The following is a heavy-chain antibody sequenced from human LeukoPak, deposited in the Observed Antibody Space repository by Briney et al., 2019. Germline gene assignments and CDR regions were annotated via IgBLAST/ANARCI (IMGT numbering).Heavy chain of an antibody. CDR2: IDTTSEYI. Sequence: GGSLRLSCVASGFSFSSYNMNWVRHSPTKGLEWVASIDTTSEYIFYTDSLKGRFTISRDNAKNSLYLQMNSLRAEDTALYYCARDPHIYCGGDCYSDYWGQGTLVTVSS. V-gene: IGHV3-21*04. CDR1: GFSFSSYN. J-gene: IGHJ4*02. CDR3: ARDPHIYCGGDCYSDY. D-gene: IGHD2-21*02.